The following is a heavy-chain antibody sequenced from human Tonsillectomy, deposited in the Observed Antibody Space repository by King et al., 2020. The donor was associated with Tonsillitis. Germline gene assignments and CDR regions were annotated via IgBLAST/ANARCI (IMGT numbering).Heavy chain of an antibody. V-gene: IGHV7-4-1*02. Sequence: VQLVESGSELKKPGASVKISCKTSGYTFTIYAMNWVRQAPGQGLEWLGWINTDTGNTTYAQGFSGRVVLSLDTSVSTAYLQISSLKAEDTAVYYCASDWVEQQVVPFDYWGQGTLVTVSS. D-gene: IGHD6-13*01. CDR1: GYTFTIYA. J-gene: IGHJ4*02. CDR3: ASDWVEQQVVPFDY. CDR2: INTDTGNT.